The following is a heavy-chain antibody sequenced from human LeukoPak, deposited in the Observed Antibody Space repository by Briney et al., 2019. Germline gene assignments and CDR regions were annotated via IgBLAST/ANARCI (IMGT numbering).Heavy chain of an antibody. CDR2: IYSGGST. V-gene: IGHV3-66*01. CDR3: AREGYGSHALDI. CDR1: GFTVSSNY. D-gene: IGHD3-10*01. J-gene: IGHJ3*02. Sequence: PGGSLRLSCAASGFTVSSNYMSWVRQAPGKGLEWVSVIYSGGSTYYADSVKGRFTISRDNSKNTLYLQMSSLRDEDTAVYYCAREGYGSHALDIWDQGTMVTVSS.